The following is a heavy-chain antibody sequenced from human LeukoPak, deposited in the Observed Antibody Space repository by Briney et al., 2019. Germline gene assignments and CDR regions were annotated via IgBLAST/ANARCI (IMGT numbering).Heavy chain of an antibody. V-gene: IGHV4-59*01. CDR1: GGSISSYY. D-gene: IGHD6-19*01. Sequence: SETLSLTCTVSGGSISSYYWSWIRQPPGKGLEWIGYIYYSGSTNYNPSLKSRVTISVDTSKNQFSLKLSSVTAADTAVYYCARDLGIAVAGTVTSSGFDYWGRGTLVTVSS. J-gene: IGHJ4*02. CDR3: ARDLGIAVAGTVTSSGFDY. CDR2: IYYSGST.